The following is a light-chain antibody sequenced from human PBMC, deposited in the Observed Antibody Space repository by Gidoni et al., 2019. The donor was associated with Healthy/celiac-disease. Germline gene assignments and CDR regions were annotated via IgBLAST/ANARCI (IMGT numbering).Light chain of an antibody. Sequence: SYELTQPPSVSVSPGQTASITCAGDKLWDKYACWYQQKPGQSPVLVIYQDSKRPSGIPERFSGSNSGNTATLTISGTQAMDEADYYCQAWDSDVVFGGGTKLTV. J-gene: IGLJ2*01. CDR3: QAWDSDVV. V-gene: IGLV3-1*01. CDR1: KLWDKY. CDR2: QDS.